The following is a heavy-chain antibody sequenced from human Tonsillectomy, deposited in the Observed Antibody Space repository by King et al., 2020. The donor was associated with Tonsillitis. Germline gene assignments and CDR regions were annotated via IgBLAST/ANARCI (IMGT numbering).Heavy chain of an antibody. CDR2: FSGGGTST. V-gene: IGHV3-23*04. D-gene: IGHD3-10*01. Sequence: VQLVESGGGLVQPGGSLRLSCAASGFTFSSDAMSWVRQAPGKGLEWVSAFSGGGTSTYYADSVKGRFTVSRDNSKNTLYLQMNSLRAEDTAVYYCAKAPRRFTMIRGVREYYSNAMAVWGQGTTVTVSS. CDR3: AKAPRRFTMIRGVREYYSNAMAV. CDR1: GFTFSSDA. J-gene: IGHJ6*02.